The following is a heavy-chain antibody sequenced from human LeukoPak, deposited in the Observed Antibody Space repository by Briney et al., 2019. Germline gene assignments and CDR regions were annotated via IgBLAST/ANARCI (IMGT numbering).Heavy chain of an antibody. V-gene: IGHV4-61*01. J-gene: IGHJ6*04. D-gene: IGHD1-26*01. Sequence: SETLSLTCTVSGGSVSSGSYYWSWIRQPPGKGLEWIGYIYYTGTSNYNPSLKSRVTMSIDTSKNQFSLKLSSVTAADTAVYFCAKDAIPWVNTKHPDVWGKGTTVTVSS. CDR1: GGSVSSGSYY. CDR2: IYYTGTS. CDR3: AKDAIPWVNTKHPDV.